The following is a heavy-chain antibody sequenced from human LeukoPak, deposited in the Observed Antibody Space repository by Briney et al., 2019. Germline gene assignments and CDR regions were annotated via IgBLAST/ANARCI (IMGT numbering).Heavy chain of an antibody. CDR2: LSWDGGSE. J-gene: IGHJ4*02. Sequence: GGSLRLSCAASRFTFDDYSMHWVRQRPGKGLEWVSLLSWDGGSEYYADSVRGRFTISRDNRRGSLFLQMKSLKTEDSALYFCARDRGGNTAGFDSWGQGTLVTVSS. CDR1: RFTFDDYS. CDR3: ARDRGGNTAGFDS. D-gene: IGHD4-23*01. V-gene: IGHV3-43*01.